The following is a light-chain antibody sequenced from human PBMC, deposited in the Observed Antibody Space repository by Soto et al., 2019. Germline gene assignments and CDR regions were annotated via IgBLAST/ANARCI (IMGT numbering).Light chain of an antibody. CDR1: QHISTF. J-gene: IGKJ2*01. CDR3: QQRSYGYT. Sequence: IVLTQSPVTLSLSPGEGATLSCRASQHISTFLAWYQHKVGQAPRLLISDASKRATGTPARFSGRGSGTDFTLTISSLEPEDFAVYYCQQRSYGYTFGQGTKLEI. CDR2: DAS. V-gene: IGKV3-11*01.